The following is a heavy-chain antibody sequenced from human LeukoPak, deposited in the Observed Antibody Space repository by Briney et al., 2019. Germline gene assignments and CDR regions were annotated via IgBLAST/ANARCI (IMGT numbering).Heavy chain of an antibody. CDR2: ISGNGGNT. CDR3: AKDISNWNSRHFDY. V-gene: IGHV3-43*02. J-gene: IGHJ4*02. CDR1: GFTFDDYA. D-gene: IGHD1-7*01. Sequence: GGSLRLSCAASGFTFDDYAMHWVRHVPGKGLEWVSLISGNGGNTYYADSVKGRFTISRDNSKNSLYLQMNSLRTEGTALYYCAKDISNWNSRHFDYWGQGTLVTVSS.